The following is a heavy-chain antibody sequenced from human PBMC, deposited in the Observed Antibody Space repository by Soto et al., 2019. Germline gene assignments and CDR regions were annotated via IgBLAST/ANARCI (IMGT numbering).Heavy chain of an antibody. D-gene: IGHD1-7*01. Sequence: SETLSLTCTVSGGSVSSGSYYWSWIRQPPGKGLEWIGYIYYSGSTNYNPSLKSRVTISVDTSKNQFSLKLSSVTAADTAVYYRARDGNFGFEYWGQGNLVHVSS. CDR1: GGSVSSGSYY. J-gene: IGHJ4*02. CDR2: IYYSGST. V-gene: IGHV4-61*01. CDR3: ARDGNFGFEY.